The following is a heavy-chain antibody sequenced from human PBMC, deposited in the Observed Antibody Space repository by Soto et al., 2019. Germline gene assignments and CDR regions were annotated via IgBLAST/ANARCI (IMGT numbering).Heavy chain of an antibody. CDR3: ARDIVVVPAAMDYYYYGMDV. V-gene: IGHV6-1*01. CDR2: TYYRSKWYN. CDR1: GDSVSSNSAA. J-gene: IGHJ6*02. Sequence: QTLSLTCAISGDSVSSNSAAWNWIRQSPSRGLEWLGRTYYRSKWYNDYAVSVKSRITINPDTSKNQFSLQLNSVTPEDTAVYYCARDIVVVPAAMDYYYYGMDVWGQGTTVTVSS. D-gene: IGHD2-2*01.